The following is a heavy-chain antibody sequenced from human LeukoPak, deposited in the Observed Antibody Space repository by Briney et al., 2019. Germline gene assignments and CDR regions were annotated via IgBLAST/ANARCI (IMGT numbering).Heavy chain of an antibody. CDR1: GFTFSSYA. D-gene: IGHD3-10*01. V-gene: IGHV3-23*03. Sequence: GGSLRLSCAASGFTFSSYAMSWVRQAPGKGLEWVSVIYSGGSTYYADSVKGRFTISRDNSKNKLYLQMNSLRTEDTAVYYCAKGSGSRDYWGQGTLVTVSS. CDR3: AKGSGSRDY. CDR2: IYSGGST. J-gene: IGHJ4*02.